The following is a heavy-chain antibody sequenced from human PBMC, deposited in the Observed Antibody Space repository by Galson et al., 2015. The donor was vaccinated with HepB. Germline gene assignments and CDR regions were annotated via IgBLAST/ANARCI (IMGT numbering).Heavy chain of an antibody. J-gene: IGHJ4*02. D-gene: IGHD6-19*01. CDR1: GFSFSNYA. V-gene: IGHV3-30*03. Sequence: SLRLSCASSGFSFSNYAIHWVRQAPGKGLEWMAVISYDGSFKYYSDSVKGRFTISRDNSKNTLYLQMNSLRVEDTAVYYCGRGGLRAVAGTKGDYWGRGTLVTVSS. CDR3: GRGGLRAVAGTKGDY. CDR2: ISYDGSFK.